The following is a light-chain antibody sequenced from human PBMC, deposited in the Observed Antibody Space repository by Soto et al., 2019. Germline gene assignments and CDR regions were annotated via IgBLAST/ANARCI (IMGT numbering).Light chain of an antibody. V-gene: IGLV1-44*01. Sequence: QSVLTQPPSASGTPGQRVTISCSGSSSNIGSNTVHWYQQLPGTSPKLLIYSNNHRPSGVPDRFSGSKSGTSASLAISGPQSEDEADYYCAAWDDSLKVVFGGGTKLTVL. CDR2: SNN. J-gene: IGLJ2*01. CDR1: SSNIGSNT. CDR3: AAWDDSLKVV.